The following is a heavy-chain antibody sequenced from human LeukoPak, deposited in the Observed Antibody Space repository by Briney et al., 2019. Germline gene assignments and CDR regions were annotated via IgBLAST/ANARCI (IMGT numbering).Heavy chain of an antibody. Sequence: SETLSLTCTVSGGSMNSSSYYWGWIRQPPGKGLEWIGSIYYSGSTYYNPSLKSRVTISVDTSKNQFSLELSSVTAADTAVYYCASDEGVGAGPFDYWGQGTLVTVSS. CDR1: GGSMNSSSYY. V-gene: IGHV4-39*07. D-gene: IGHD1-26*01. CDR2: IYYSGST. J-gene: IGHJ4*02. CDR3: ASDEGVGAGPFDY.